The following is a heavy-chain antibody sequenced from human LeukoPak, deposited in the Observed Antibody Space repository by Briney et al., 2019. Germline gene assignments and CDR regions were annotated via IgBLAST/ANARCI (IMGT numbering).Heavy chain of an antibody. Sequence: GESLKISCKGSGYSFTSYWIGWVRQMPGKGLEWMGIIYPGDSDTRYSPSFQGQVTISADKFISTAYLQWSSLKASDTAMYYCARQDYYDSSGYPWYFDYWGQGTLVTVSS. CDR1: GYSFTSYW. J-gene: IGHJ4*02. CDR2: IYPGDSDT. V-gene: IGHV5-51*01. CDR3: ARQDYYDSSGYPWYFDY. D-gene: IGHD3-22*01.